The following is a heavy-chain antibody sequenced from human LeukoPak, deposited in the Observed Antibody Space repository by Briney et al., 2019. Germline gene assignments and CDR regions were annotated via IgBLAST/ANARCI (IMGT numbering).Heavy chain of an antibody. J-gene: IGHJ6*02. CDR2: IYYSGST. Sequence: PSETLSLTCTVSGGSISSYYWSWTRQPPGKGLEWIGYIYYSGSTNYNPSLKSRVTISVDTSKNQFSLKLSSVTAADTAVYYCARDKGTTVTTDYYYYGMDVWGQGTTVTVSS. D-gene: IGHD4-17*01. CDR1: GGSISSYY. CDR3: ARDKGTTVTTDYYYYGMDV. V-gene: IGHV4-59*01.